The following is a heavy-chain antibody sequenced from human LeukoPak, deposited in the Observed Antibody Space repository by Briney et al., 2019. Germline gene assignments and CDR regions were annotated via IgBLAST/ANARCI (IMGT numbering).Heavy chain of an antibody. J-gene: IGHJ4*02. D-gene: IGHD6-19*01. CDR2: INWNSRRI. Sequence: GGSLRLSCAASGFTFNNYVMHWVRQAPGKGLEWVSSINWNSRRIDYADSVKGRFTISRDNAKNSLYLQMNSLRAEDTALYFCAKESVANNYYFDYWGQGTLVTVSS. V-gene: IGHV3-9*01. CDR1: GFTFNNYV. CDR3: AKESVANNYYFDY.